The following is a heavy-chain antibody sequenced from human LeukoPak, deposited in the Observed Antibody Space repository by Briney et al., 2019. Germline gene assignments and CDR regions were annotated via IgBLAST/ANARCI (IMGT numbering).Heavy chain of an antibody. J-gene: IGHJ4*02. CDR3: ARGGLLWFGELLYFDY. CDR1: GFTVSSNY. CDR2: IYSGGST. Sequence: TGGSLRLSCAASGFTVSSNYMSWVRQAPGKGLEWVSVIYSGGSTYYADSVKGRFTISRDNSKNTLYLQMNSLRAEDTAVYYCARGGLLWFGELLYFDYWGQGTLVTVSS. V-gene: IGHV3-53*01. D-gene: IGHD3-10*01.